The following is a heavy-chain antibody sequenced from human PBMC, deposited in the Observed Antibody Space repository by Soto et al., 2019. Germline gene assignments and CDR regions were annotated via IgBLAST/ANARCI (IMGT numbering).Heavy chain of an antibody. CDR2: TYYRSKWYN. CDR3: ARESPPLWAPSFSRLYYYYGMDV. D-gene: IGHD3-16*01. Sequence: PSQTLSLTCAISGDSVSSNSAAWNWIRQSPSRGLEWLGRTYYRSKWYNDYAVSVKSRITINPDTSKNQFSLQLNSVTPEDTAVYYCARESPPLWAPSFSRLYYYYGMDVWGQGTTVTVSS. CDR1: GDSVSSNSAA. V-gene: IGHV6-1*01. J-gene: IGHJ6*02.